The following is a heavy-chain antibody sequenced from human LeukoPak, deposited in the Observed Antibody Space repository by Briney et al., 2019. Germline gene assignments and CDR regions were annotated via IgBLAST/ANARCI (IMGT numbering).Heavy chain of an antibody. CDR2: ISYDGSNK. CDR1: GFTFSSYA. CDR3: AREYGYSYAYYYYYYMDV. J-gene: IGHJ6*03. Sequence: GGSLRLSCAASGFTFSSYAMHWVRQAPGKGLEWVAVISYDGSNKYYADSVRGRFTISRDNSKNTLYLQMNSLRAEDTAVYYCAREYGYSYAYYYYYYMDVWGKGTTVTVSS. D-gene: IGHD5-18*01. V-gene: IGHV3-30*04.